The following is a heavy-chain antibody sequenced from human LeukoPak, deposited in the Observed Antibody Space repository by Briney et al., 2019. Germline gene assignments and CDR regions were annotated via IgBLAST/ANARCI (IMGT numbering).Heavy chain of an antibody. CDR2: INDSGYT. J-gene: IGHJ6*02. D-gene: IGHD2-15*01. CDR3: ARSGIVNYYGMDV. Sequence: SETLSLTCAVYGGSFRGYYWTWIRQPPGRGLEGIAEINDSGYTESSPSLKSRVTTSLDTSKSQLSLRLTSVTAADTAIYYCARSGIVNYYGMDVWGQGTTVTVSS. CDR1: GGSFRGYY. V-gene: IGHV4-34*01.